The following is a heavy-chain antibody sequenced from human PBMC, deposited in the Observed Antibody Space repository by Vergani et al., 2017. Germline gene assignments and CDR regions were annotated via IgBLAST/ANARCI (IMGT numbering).Heavy chain of an antibody. V-gene: IGHV3-72*01. CDR3: ARVRYCSGGSCYTSVDY. D-gene: IGHD2-15*01. Sequence: EVQLVESGGGLVQPGGSLRLSCAASGFTFSDHYMDWVRQAPGKGLEWVGRTRNKANSYTTEYAASVKGRFTISRDDSKNSLYLQINSLKTEDTAVYYCARVRYCSGGSCYTSVDYWGQGTLVTVSS. CDR2: TRNKANSYTT. CDR1: GFTFSDHY. J-gene: IGHJ4*02.